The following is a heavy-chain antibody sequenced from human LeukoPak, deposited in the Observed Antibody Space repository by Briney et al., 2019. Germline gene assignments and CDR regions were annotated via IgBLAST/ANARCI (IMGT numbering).Heavy chain of an antibody. J-gene: IGHJ5*02. CDR1: GFTFSSYA. V-gene: IGHV3-23*01. CDR2: ISGSGGST. CDR3: AAGQKGTSPNWFDP. Sequence: PGGSLRLSCAASGFTFSSYAMSWVRQAPGKGLEWVSAISGSGGSTYCADSVKGRFTISRDNSKNTLYLQMNSLRAEDTAVYYCAAGQKGTSPNWFDPWGQGTLVTVSS. D-gene: IGHD2-2*01.